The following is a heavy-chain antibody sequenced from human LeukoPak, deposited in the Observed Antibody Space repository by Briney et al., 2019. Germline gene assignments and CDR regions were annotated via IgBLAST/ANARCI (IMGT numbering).Heavy chain of an antibody. CDR2: IYYSGST. V-gene: IGHV4-59*01. J-gene: IGHJ4*02. Sequence: SETLSLTCTVSGGSISSYYWSWIRQPPGKGLEWIGYIYYSGSTNYNPSLKSRVTISVDTSKNQFSLKLSSVTAADTAVYYCARVECRGGDCYDFDYWGQGTLVTVSS. CDR1: GGSISSYY. CDR3: ARVECRGGDCYDFDY. D-gene: IGHD2-21*02.